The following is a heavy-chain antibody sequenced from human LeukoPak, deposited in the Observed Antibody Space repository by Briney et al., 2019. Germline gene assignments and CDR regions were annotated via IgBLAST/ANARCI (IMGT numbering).Heavy chain of an antibody. CDR3: ARASSGWTMGY. J-gene: IGHJ4*02. Sequence: QPGGSLRLSCAASGFTFSSYGMHWVRQAPGKGLEWVAVIWYDGSNKYYADSVKGRFTISRDNSKNTLYLQMNSLRAEDTAVYYCARASSGWTMGYWGQGTLVTVSS. V-gene: IGHV3-33*01. CDR2: IWYDGSNK. D-gene: IGHD6-19*01. CDR1: GFTFSSYG.